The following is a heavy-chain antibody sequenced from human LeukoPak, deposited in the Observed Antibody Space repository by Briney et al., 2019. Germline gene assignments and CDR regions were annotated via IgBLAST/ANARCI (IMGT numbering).Heavy chain of an antibody. Sequence: GASVKVSCKASGGTFSSYAISRVRQAPGQGLEWMGRIIPIFGTANYAQKFQGRVTITTDESTSTAYMELSSLRSEDTAVYYCARVPPVNPNWFDPWGQGTLVTVSS. CDR3: ARVPPVNPNWFDP. V-gene: IGHV1-69*05. CDR2: IIPIFGTA. CDR1: GGTFSSYA. J-gene: IGHJ5*02.